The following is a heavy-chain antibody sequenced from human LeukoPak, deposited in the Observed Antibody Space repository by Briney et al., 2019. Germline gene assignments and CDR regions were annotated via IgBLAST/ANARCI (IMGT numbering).Heavy chain of an antibody. V-gene: IGHV4-59*01. CDR1: GDSISRFY. D-gene: IGHD6-19*01. CDR3: ARVNIAVAGDASDV. Sequence: SETLSLTCSVSGDSISRFYWSWVRHPPGKRLEWIGYTGDTNYNPSLKSRVTISLDASKSQFSLKLSSVTAADTAMYYCARVNIAVAGDASDVWGRGTMVTLSS. J-gene: IGHJ3*01. CDR2: YTGDT.